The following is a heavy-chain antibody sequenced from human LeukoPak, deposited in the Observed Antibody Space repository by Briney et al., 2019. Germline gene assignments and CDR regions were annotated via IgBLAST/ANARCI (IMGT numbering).Heavy chain of an antibody. Sequence: ASVKVSCKASGYTFTGYYMHWVRQAPGLGLEWMGWINPNSGGTNYAQKFQGRVTMTRDTSISTAYMELSRLRSDDTAVYYCARSGVGTTMTRARRNAFDIWGQGTMVTVSS. V-gene: IGHV1-2*02. D-gene: IGHD4-17*01. CDR3: ARSGVGTTMTRARRNAFDI. CDR2: INPNSGGT. J-gene: IGHJ3*02. CDR1: GYTFTGYY.